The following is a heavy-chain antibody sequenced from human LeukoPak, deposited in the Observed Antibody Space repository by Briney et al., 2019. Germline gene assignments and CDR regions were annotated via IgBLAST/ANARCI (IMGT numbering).Heavy chain of an antibody. CDR2: ISGSGGST. V-gene: IGHV3-23*01. CDR1: GFTFSSYA. J-gene: IGHJ4*02. CDR3: ANVLPGDPGVFTY. D-gene: IGHD7-27*01. Sequence: HPGGSLRLSCAASGFTFSSYAMSWVRQAPGKGLEWVSAISGSGGSTYYADSVKGRFTISRDNSKNTLYLQMNSLRAEDTAVYYCANVLPGDPGVFTYWGQGTLVTVSS.